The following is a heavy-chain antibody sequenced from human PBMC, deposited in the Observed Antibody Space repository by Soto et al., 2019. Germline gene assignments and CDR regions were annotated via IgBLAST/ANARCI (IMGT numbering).Heavy chain of an antibody. Sequence: PSETLSLTCAVSGGSLSSGGYSCNWIRQPPGKGLEWIGEINHSGSTNYNPSLKSRVTISVDTSKNQFSLKLSSVTAADTAVYYCARARRYNYGMDVWGQGTTVTVSS. V-gene: IGHV4-30-2*01. CDR3: ARARRYNYGMDV. J-gene: IGHJ6*02. CDR2: INHSGST. D-gene: IGHD6-25*01. CDR1: GGSLSSGGYS.